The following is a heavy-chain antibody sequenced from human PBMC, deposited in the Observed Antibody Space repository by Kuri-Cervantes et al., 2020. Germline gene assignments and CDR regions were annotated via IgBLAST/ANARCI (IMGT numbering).Heavy chain of an antibody. V-gene: IGHV4-59*01. D-gene: IGHD5-18*01. CDR1: GGSISSYY. Sequence: SETLSLTCTVSGGSISSYYWSWIRQPPGKGLEWIGYIYYSGSTNYNPSLKSRVTISVDTSKNQFSLKLSSATAADTAVYYCARGGYSYGYYFDYWGQGTLVTVSS. J-gene: IGHJ4*02. CDR3: ARGGYSYGYYFDY. CDR2: IYYSGST.